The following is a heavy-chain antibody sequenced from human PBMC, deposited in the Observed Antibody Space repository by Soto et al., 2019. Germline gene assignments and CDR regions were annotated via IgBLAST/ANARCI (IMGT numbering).Heavy chain of an antibody. Sequence: SETLSLTCTVSGGSISSGGYYWSWIRQHPGKGLEWIGYIYYSGSTYYNPSLKSRVTISVDTSKNQFSLKLSSVTAADTAVYYCARVSYYYDSSGYYRWFEPWGQGTLVTVSS. CDR3: ARVSYYYDSSGYYRWFEP. CDR1: GGSISSGGYY. V-gene: IGHV4-31*03. J-gene: IGHJ5*02. CDR2: IYYSGST. D-gene: IGHD3-22*01.